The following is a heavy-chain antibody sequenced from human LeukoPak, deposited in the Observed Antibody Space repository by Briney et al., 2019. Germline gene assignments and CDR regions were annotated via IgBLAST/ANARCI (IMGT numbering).Heavy chain of an antibody. Sequence: GRSLRLSCVASGFTFKTYHMNWVRQAPGKGLEWLSGITSGGSVIYYSDSVKGRFTISRDDAMNSVFLPLSCLTVDDTAVYYCARKRLADLGDDTSFGGTPFDSWGQGTLVIVSS. CDR2: ITSGGSVI. CDR1: GFTFKTYH. J-gene: IGHJ4*02. D-gene: IGHD3-16*01. V-gene: IGHV3-48*03. CDR3: ARKRLADLGDDTSFGGTPFDS.